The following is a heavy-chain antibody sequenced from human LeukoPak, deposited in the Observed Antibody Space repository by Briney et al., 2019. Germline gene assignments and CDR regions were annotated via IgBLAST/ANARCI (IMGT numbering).Heavy chain of an antibody. D-gene: IGHD3-22*01. J-gene: IGHJ4*02. CDR1: GGTFSSYA. V-gene: IGHV1-69*01. CDR2: IIPIFGTA. Sequence: SVKVSCKASGGTFSSYAISWVRQVPGQGLEWMGGIIPIFGTANYAQKFQGRVTITADESTSTAYMELSSLRSEDTAVYYCARVGYYDSSGYPESPFDYWGQGTLVTVSS. CDR3: ARVGYYDSSGYPESPFDY.